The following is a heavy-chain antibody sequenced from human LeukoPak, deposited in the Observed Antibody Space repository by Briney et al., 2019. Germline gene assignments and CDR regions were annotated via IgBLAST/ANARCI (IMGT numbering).Heavy chain of an antibody. CDR1: GFTFSSYA. V-gene: IGHV3-23*01. Sequence: SGGSLRLSCAASGFTFSSYAMSWVCQAPGKGLEWVSAISGSGGSTYYADSVKGRFTISRDNSKNTLYLQMNSLRAEDTAVYYCAKDNLITMIVVVKRRSFDYWGQGTLVTVSS. J-gene: IGHJ4*02. CDR2: ISGSGGST. CDR3: AKDNLITMIVVVKRRSFDY. D-gene: IGHD3-22*01.